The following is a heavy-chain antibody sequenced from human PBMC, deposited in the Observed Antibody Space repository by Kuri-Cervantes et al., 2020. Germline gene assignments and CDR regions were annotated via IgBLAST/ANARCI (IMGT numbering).Heavy chain of an antibody. CDR3: ARWSGEFIDY. D-gene: IGHD3-10*01. V-gene: IGHV3-30-3*01. CDR2: ISYDGSNK. CDR1: GFTFSSYA. Sequence: LSLTCAASGFTFSSYAMHWVRQAPGKGLEWVAVISYDGSNKYYADSVKGRFTISRDNSKNTLYLQMNSLRAEDTAVYYCARWSGEFIDYWGQGTLVTVSS. J-gene: IGHJ4*02.